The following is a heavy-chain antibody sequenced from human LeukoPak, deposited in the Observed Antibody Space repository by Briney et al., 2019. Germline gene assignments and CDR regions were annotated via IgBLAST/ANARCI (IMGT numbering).Heavy chain of an antibody. V-gene: IGHV3-23*01. CDR3: AKDSFYPAATVPKAY. Sequence: GGSLRLSCAASGFTFSSYAMRWVRQAPGKGLEWVSAISGSGGRTYYADSVKGRFTISRDKSKNTLYLPMNSLRAEDTAVYYCAKDSFYPAATVPKAYWGQGTLVTVSS. CDR1: GFTFSSYA. D-gene: IGHD6-25*01. CDR2: ISGSGGRT. J-gene: IGHJ4*02.